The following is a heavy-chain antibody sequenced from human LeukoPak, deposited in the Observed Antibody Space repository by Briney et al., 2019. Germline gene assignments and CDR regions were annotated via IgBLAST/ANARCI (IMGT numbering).Heavy chain of an antibody. CDR2: MKQDGSNT. CDR1: GFTINTYW. J-gene: IGHJ3*01. CDR3: ARDFAFHCNDGKCYWGFDL. V-gene: IGHV3-7*01. D-gene: IGHD2-8*01. Sequence: GGSLRLSCEASGFTINTYWMSWVRQAPGKGLEWVANMKQDGSNTYYVDSVRGRFTISRDNAKNSLSLQMNSLRVEDTAVYYCARDFAFHCNDGKCYWGFDLWGQGAMVTVSS.